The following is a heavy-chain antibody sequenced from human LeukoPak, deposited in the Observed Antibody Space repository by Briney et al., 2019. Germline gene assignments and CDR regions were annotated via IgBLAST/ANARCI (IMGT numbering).Heavy chain of an antibody. Sequence: ASVKVSCQASGYMFTGYYMHCVRQAPGEGLQWMGWIKPNSGGTNYAQKFQGRVTMTRDTSISTAYMELSRLRSDDTAVYYCARTNYYDSSGYYLGYWGQGTLVTVSS. V-gene: IGHV1-2*02. CDR1: GYMFTGYY. CDR3: ARTNYYDSSGYYLGY. CDR2: IKPNSGGT. J-gene: IGHJ4*02. D-gene: IGHD3-22*01.